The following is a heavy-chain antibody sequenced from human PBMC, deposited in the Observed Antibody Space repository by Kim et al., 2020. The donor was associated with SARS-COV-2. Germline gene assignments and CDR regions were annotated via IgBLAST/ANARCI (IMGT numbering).Heavy chain of an antibody. CDR3: ARGFDL. Sequence: YDSGRTNYNPSLKSRVNISVDTSKNQFSLKLGSVTAADTAVYYCARGFDLWGRGTLVTVSS. V-gene: IGHV4-59*08. J-gene: IGHJ2*01. CDR2: YDSGRT.